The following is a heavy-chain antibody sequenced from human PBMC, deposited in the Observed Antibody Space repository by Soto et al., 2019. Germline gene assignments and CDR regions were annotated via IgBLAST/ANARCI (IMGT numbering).Heavy chain of an antibody. CDR2: INHSGST. CDR3: ARGPSRWYYKGFDY. D-gene: IGHD6-13*01. J-gene: IGHJ4*02. V-gene: IGHV4-34*01. CDR1: GGSFSGYY. Sequence: QVQLQQWGAGLLKPSETLSLTCAVYGGSFSGYYWSWIRQPPGKGLEWIGEINHSGSTNYNPSLKRRVTIYVDAPKNRFALKLSSVTGAVTAVYYCARGPSRWYYKGFDYWGQGTLVTVSS.